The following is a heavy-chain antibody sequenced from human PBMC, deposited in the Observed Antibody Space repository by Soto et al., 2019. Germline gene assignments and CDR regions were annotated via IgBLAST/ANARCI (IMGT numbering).Heavy chain of an antibody. D-gene: IGHD2-2*01. J-gene: IGHJ4*02. CDR3: AREVPSRSSTSLKEELSYYFDY. CDR2: ISSSSSTI. CDR1: GFTFSSYS. Sequence: GGSLRLSCAASGFTFSSYSMNWVRQAPGKGLEWVSYISSSSSTIYYADSVKGRFTISRDNAKNSLYLQMNSLRAEDTAVYYCAREVPSRSSTSLKEELSYYFDYWGQGTLVTVSS. V-gene: IGHV3-48*01.